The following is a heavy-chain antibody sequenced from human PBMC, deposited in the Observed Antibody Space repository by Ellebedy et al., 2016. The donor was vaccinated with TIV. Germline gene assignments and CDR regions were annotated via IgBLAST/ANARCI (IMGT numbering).Heavy chain of an antibody. CDR2: IIPIFGTA. Sequence: SVKVSXXASGGTFSSYAISWVRQAPGQGLEWMGGIIPIFGTANYAQKFQGRVTITADKSTSTAYMELSSLRSEDTAVYYCASLSFLGRELLGHFDYWGQGTLVTVSS. V-gene: IGHV1-69*06. D-gene: IGHD1-26*01. CDR3: ASLSFLGRELLGHFDY. CDR1: GGTFSSYA. J-gene: IGHJ4*02.